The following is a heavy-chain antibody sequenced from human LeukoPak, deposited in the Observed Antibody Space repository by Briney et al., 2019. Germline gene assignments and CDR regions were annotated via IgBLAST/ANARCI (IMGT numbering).Heavy chain of an antibody. V-gene: IGHV4-39*07. D-gene: IGHD6-6*01. CDR2: IYYSGST. CDR3: ARVPYSSSSPFDY. Sequence: SETLSLTCTVSGGSISSSSYCWGWIRQPPGKGLEWIGSIYYSGSTYYNPSLKSRVTISVDTSKNQFSLKLSSVTAADTAVYYCARVPYSSSSPFDYWGQGTLVTVSS. CDR1: GGSISSSSYC. J-gene: IGHJ4*02.